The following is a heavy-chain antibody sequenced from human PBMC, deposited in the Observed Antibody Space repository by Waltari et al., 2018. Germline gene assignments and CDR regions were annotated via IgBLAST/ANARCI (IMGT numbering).Heavy chain of an antibody. V-gene: IGHV4-39*01. CDR2: IYYSGGT. Sequence: QLQLQESGPGLVKPSETLSLTCTVSGGSISSSSYYWGWIRQPPGKGLEWIGSIYYSGGTDYNPSLKGRVTISVDTSKNQCSLKLSSVTAADTAVYYCARAQVGYCSGGSCTYYFDYWGQGTLVTVSS. CDR3: ARAQVGYCSGGSCTYYFDY. CDR1: GGSISSSSYY. J-gene: IGHJ4*02. D-gene: IGHD2-15*01.